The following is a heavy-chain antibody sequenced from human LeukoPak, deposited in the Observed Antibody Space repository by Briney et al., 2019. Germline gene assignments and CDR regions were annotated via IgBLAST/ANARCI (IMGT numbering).Heavy chain of an antibody. V-gene: IGHV1-69*05. CDR2: IIPIFGTA. Sequence: SVKVSCKASGGTFSSYAISWVRQAPGQGLEWMGGIIPIFGTANYAQKFQGRVTITTDESTSTAYMQLSSLRSEDTAVYYCARANLYDSSGYYYNNWFDPWGQGTLVTVSS. CDR3: ARANLYDSSGYYYNNWFDP. D-gene: IGHD3-22*01. J-gene: IGHJ5*02. CDR1: GGTFSSYA.